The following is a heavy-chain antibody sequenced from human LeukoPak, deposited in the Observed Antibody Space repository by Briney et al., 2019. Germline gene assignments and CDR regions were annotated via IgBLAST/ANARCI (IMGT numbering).Heavy chain of an antibody. CDR3: ARENYGSGSYYMDV. D-gene: IGHD3-10*01. V-gene: IGHV3-11*04. CDR2: ISRSGSTK. Sequence: GGSLRLSCAASGFTFSDYNMRWLRQAPGKGLEWVSSISRSGSTKYYEDSVKGRFTISRDNAKNSLYLQMNSLRAEDTAVYYCARENYGSGSYYMDVWGKGTTVTVSS. CDR1: GFTFSDYN. J-gene: IGHJ6*03.